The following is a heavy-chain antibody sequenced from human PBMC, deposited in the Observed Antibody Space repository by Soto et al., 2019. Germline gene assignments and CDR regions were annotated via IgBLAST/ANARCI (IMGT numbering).Heavy chain of an antibody. J-gene: IGHJ5*02. V-gene: IGHV5-51*01. CDR1: GYRFTSYW. CDR2: IYPGDSDT. Sequence: GESLKISCKASGYRFTSYWIAWVRQTPWKGLEWMGIIYPGDSDTRYSPSFQGQVTISADKSISTAYLQWSSLKASDTAMYYCARQAECSGGSCYSGWFDPWGQGTLVTVSS. D-gene: IGHD2-15*01. CDR3: ARQAECSGGSCYSGWFDP.